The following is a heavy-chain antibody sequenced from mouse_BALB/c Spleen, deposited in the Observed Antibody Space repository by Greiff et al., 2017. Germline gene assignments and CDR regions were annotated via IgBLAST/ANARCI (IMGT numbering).Heavy chain of an antibody. CDR3: ARVGSGSHFDY. D-gene: IGHD1-1*01. Sequence: EVHLVESGGGLVKPGGSLKLSCAASGFTFSDYYMYWVRQTPEKRLEWVATISDGGSYTYYPDSVKGRFTISRDNAKNNLCLQMSSLKSEDTAMYYCARVGSGSHFDYWGQGTTLTVSS. J-gene: IGHJ2*01. CDR1: GFTFSDYY. V-gene: IGHV5-4*02. CDR2: ISDGGSYT.